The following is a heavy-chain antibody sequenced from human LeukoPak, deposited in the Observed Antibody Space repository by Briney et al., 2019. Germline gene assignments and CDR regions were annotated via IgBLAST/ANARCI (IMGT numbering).Heavy chain of an antibody. CDR2: ISSSGSTI. Sequence: GGSLRLSCAASGFTFSSYEMNWVRQAPGKGLEWVSYISSSGSTIYYADSVKGRFTISRDNAKNSLYLQMNSLRAEDTAVYHCAELGITMIGGVWGKGTTVTISS. CDR3: AELGITMIGGV. V-gene: IGHV3-48*03. CDR1: GFTFSSYE. D-gene: IGHD3-10*02. J-gene: IGHJ6*04.